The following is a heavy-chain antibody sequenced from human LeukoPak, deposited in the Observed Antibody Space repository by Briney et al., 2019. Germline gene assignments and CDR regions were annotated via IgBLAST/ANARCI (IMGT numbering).Heavy chain of an antibody. D-gene: IGHD3-3*01. CDR1: GYTFTSYD. J-gene: IGHJ5*02. V-gene: IGHV1-8*03. CDR3: ARGPPYDFWSGYYLDWFDP. Sequence: ASVKLSCKASGYTFTSYDINWVRQATGQGLEWMGWMNPNSGNTGYAQKFQGRVTITRNTSISTAYMELSSLRSEDTAVYYCARGPPYDFWSGYYLDWFDPWGQGTLVTVSS. CDR2: MNPNSGNT.